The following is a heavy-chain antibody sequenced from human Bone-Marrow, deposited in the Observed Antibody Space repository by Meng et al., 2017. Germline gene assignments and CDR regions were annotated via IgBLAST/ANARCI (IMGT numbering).Heavy chain of an antibody. CDR3: AREIDRIPMRAFDM. Sequence: QGQVGQSGAEVKKPGASVKVSCKGSGYTFTTYIMHWVRQAPGQRPEWMGWINAGDGNTKYSQIFQGRVTITRDTSASTAYMELSSLRSEDTAIYFCAREIDRIPMRAFDMWGQGTMVTVSS. D-gene: IGHD2-15*01. J-gene: IGHJ3*02. CDR1: GYTFTTYI. V-gene: IGHV1-3*01. CDR2: INAGDGNT.